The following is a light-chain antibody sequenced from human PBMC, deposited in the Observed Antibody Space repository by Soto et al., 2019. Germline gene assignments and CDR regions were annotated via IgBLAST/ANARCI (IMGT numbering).Light chain of an antibody. CDR3: RSYTSSSTPGV. CDR2: EVS. J-gene: IGLJ1*01. CDR1: SSDVGGYNY. V-gene: IGLV2-14*01. Sequence: QSALTQPASVSGSPGQSITISCTGTSSDVGGYNYASWYQQHPGKAPKLMIYEVSNRPSGVSNRFSGSKSGNTASLTISGLLADDEAYYYCRSYTSSSTPGVFGTGTKVTV.